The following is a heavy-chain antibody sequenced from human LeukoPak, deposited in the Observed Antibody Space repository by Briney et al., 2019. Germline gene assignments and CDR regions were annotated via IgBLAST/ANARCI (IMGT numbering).Heavy chain of an antibody. J-gene: IGHJ4*02. D-gene: IGHD3-10*01. CDR3: AKDSGLLWFGESRIDY. CDR1: GFTFSGYG. Sequence: PGGSLRLSCAASGFTFSGYGMHWVRQAPGRGLEWVAFIRFDGSNKYYADSVKGRFTISRDNSKNTLYLQMNSLRAEDTAVYYCAKDSGLLWFGESRIDYWGQGTLVTVPS. V-gene: IGHV3-30*02. CDR2: IRFDGSNK.